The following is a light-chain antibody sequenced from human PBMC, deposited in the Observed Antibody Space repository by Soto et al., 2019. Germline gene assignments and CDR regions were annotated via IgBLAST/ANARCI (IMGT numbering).Light chain of an antibody. V-gene: IGLV1-44*01. CDR1: SSNIGSNT. Sequence: QSVLTQPPSVSGTPAQRVTISCSGSSSNIGSNTVNWYQQLPGTAPKLLIYSNNQRPSGVPDRFSGSKSSTSASLAISGLQSEDEADYYCATWDDSRNGYVFGTGTKVTVL. J-gene: IGLJ1*01. CDR2: SNN. CDR3: ATWDDSRNGYV.